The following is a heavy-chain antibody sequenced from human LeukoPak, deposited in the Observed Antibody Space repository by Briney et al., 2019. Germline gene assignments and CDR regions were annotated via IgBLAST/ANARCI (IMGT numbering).Heavy chain of an antibody. CDR1: GYSVSSGYY. Sequence: SSETLSLTCTVFGYSVSSGYYWGWIRQPPGKGLEWIGTIYHSGSTYYNPSLKSRVTISVDTSKNQFSLKLSSVTAADTAVYYCVRDGYYYDSSGYNWGQGTLVTVSS. CDR2: IYHSGST. V-gene: IGHV4-38-2*02. CDR3: VRDGYYYDSSGYN. D-gene: IGHD3-22*01. J-gene: IGHJ4*02.